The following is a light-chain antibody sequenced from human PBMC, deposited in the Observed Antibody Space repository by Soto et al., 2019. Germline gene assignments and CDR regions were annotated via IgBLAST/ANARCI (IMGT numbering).Light chain of an antibody. CDR1: QSLVHSDGNTY. CDR3: MQGTHWRYT. V-gene: IGKV2-30*02. Sequence: DVVMTQSPLSLPVTLGQPASISCRSSQSLVHSDGNTYLNWFQQRPGLSPRRLIYNVSNWDSGVPDRFRGRGSGIDFTLKISRVEAEDVGVYYCMQGTHWRYTFGQGTKLEIK. CDR2: NVS. J-gene: IGKJ2*01.